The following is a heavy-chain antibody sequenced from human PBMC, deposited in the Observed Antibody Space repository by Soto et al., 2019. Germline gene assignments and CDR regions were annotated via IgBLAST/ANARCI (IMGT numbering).Heavy chain of an antibody. Sequence: SETLSLTCTVSGGSVSSGSYYWSWIRQPPGKGLEWIGYIYYSGSTNYNPSLKSRVTISVDTSKNQFSLKLSSVTAADTAVYYCASSTPYSSSWYAIDYWGQGTLVTVSS. J-gene: IGHJ4*02. D-gene: IGHD6-13*01. CDR1: GGSVSSGSYY. CDR3: ASSTPYSSSWYAIDY. V-gene: IGHV4-61*01. CDR2: IYYSGST.